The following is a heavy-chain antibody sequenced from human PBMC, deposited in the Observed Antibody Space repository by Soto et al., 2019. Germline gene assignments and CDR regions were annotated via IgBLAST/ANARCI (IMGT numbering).Heavy chain of an antibody. V-gene: IGHV1-18*01. CDR3: AMVDNCVAPTPQDV. Sequence: QVQLVQSGDEVRKPGSSVKVSCKASGYIFVNYGIAWVRQAPGQGLEWMGWISPYSGTPHYASKVQGRLTMTTDTXXSTAYMDLGSLTSDDTAVYYCAMVDNCVAPTPQDVWGQGTTVTVSS. D-gene: IGHD5-12*01. J-gene: IGHJ6*02. CDR2: ISPYSGTP. CDR1: GYIFVNYG.